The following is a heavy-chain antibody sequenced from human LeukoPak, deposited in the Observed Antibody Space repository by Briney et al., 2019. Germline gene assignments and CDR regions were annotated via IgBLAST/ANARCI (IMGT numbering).Heavy chain of an antibody. J-gene: IGHJ4*02. Sequence: GASVKVSCKASGYTFTSYYMHWVRQAPGQGLEWMGIINPSGGSTSYAQKFQGRVTMTRDMSTSTVYMELSSLRSEDTAVYYCARDRGRYCGGDCEFDYWGQGTLVTVSS. V-gene: IGHV1-46*01. CDR3: ARDRGRYCGGDCEFDY. CDR1: GYTFTSYY. CDR2: INPSGGST. D-gene: IGHD2-21*02.